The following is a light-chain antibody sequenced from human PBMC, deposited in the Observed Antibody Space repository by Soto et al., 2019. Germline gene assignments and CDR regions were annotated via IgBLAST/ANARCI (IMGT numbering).Light chain of an antibody. J-gene: IGLJ3*02. Sequence: SVLTQPPSASGTPGQRVTMSCSGSGCNIGPNYVYWFQQFPGTVPKLLSYNNDQRPSGVPDRFSGSKSGTSASLDISGLRSEDEADYYCTAWDDSMSGRVFGGGTQLTVL. CDR3: TAWDDSMSGRV. CDR2: NND. CDR1: GCNIGPNY. V-gene: IGLV1-47*02.